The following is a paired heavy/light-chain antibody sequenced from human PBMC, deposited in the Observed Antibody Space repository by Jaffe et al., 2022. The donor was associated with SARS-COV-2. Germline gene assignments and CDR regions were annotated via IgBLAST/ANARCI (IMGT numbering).Light chain of an antibody. J-gene: IGKJ1*01. CDR1: QSVSSN. CDR2: GAS. Sequence: EIVMTQSPATLSVSPGERATLSCRASQSVSSNLAWYQQKPGQAPRLLIYGASTRATGIPARFSGSGSGTEFTLTISSLQSEDVAVYYCQQYKNWPLTFGQGTKVEIK. V-gene: IGKV3-15*01. CDR3: QQYKNWPLT.
Heavy chain of an antibody. CDR2: IRSGTDNT. D-gene: IGHD6-13*01. CDR3: AKPQQLVPSWFFDL. CDR1: GFTFSSYA. Sequence: EVQLLESGGGLVQPGGSLRLSCVASGFTFSSYAMTWVRQAPGKGLEWVSAIRSGTDNTYYADSVKGRFTISRDNSENTLYLQMNSLRAEDTAVYYCAKPQQLVPSWFFDLWGRGTLVTVSS. J-gene: IGHJ2*01. V-gene: IGHV3-23*01.